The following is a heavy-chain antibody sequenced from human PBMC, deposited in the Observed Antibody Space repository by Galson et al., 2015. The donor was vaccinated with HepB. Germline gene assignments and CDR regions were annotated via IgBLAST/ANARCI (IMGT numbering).Heavy chain of an antibody. CDR3: ARPSDPFTIFGDGYYYYMDV. D-gene: IGHD3-3*01. Sequence: SLRLSCAASGFTFSSYWMHWVRQAPGKGLVWVSRINSDGSSTSYADSVKGRFTISRDNAKNTLYLQMNSLRAEDTAVYYCARPSDPFTIFGDGYYYYMDVWGKGTTVTVSS. J-gene: IGHJ6*03. CDR2: INSDGSST. V-gene: IGHV3-74*01. CDR1: GFTFSSYW.